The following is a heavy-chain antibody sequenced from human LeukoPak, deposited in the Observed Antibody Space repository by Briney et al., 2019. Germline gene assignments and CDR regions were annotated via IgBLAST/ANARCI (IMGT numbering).Heavy chain of an antibody. V-gene: IGHV5-51*01. Sequence: KPGESLKISCKGSGYSFTSYWIGWVRQMPGKGLEWRGIIYPGDSDTRYSPSFQGQVTISADKSISTAYLQWSSLKASDTAMYYCARQVRVYYYYMDVWGKGTTVTVSS. CDR3: ARQVRVYYYYMDV. CDR2: IYPGDSDT. D-gene: IGHD3-10*01. CDR1: GYSFTSYW. J-gene: IGHJ6*03.